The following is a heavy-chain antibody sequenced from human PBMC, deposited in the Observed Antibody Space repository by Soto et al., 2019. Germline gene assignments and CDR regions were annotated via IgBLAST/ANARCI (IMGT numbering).Heavy chain of an antibody. CDR2: INHSGGT. Sequence: QVHLPQWGAGLLKPSETLYLTCTVCGGSFSGYYWTWVRQPPGKGLEWIGEINHSGGTNYNPSLKSRVTISVDTSKSQFSLKLSSVTAADTAVYFCARGFDFVTGGVRVQGMDVWGQGTTFTVSS. D-gene: IGHD3-16*01. CDR1: GGSFSGYY. V-gene: IGHV4-34*01. CDR3: ARGFDFVTGGVRVQGMDV. J-gene: IGHJ6*02.